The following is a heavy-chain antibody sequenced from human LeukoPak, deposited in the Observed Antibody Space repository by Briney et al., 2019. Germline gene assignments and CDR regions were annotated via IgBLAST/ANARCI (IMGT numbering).Heavy chain of an antibody. CDR3: ARDSVLGYSSGWYRLEHFDY. Sequence: GGSLRLSCAASGFTFSDHYMDWVRQAPGKGLEWVGRTRNKANSYTTEYAASVKGRFTISRDDSKNSLYLQMNSLKTEDTAVYYCARDSVLGYSSGWYRLEHFDYWGQGTLVTVSS. CDR1: GFTFSDHY. J-gene: IGHJ4*02. V-gene: IGHV3-72*01. CDR2: TRNKANSYTT. D-gene: IGHD6-19*01.